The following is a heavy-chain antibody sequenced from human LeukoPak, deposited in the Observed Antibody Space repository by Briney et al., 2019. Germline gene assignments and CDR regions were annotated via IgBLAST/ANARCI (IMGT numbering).Heavy chain of an antibody. J-gene: IGHJ6*02. CDR1: GFKFSSYV. V-gene: IGHV3-23*01. CDR3: AKASIYVYYGMDV. CDR2: ISGSGDTT. Sequence: PGGSLRLSCAASGFKFSSYVMRWVRQAPGKGLEWVSVISGSGDTTYYADSVKGRFTISRDNSKNTLYLQMNSLRAEDTAVYYCAKASIYVYYGMDVWGQGTTVIVSS. D-gene: IGHD3-16*02.